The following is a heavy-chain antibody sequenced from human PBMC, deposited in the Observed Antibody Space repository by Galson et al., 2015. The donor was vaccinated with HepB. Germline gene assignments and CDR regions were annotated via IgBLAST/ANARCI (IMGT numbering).Heavy chain of an antibody. J-gene: IGHJ3*02. CDR3: ARARASWGSYAFDI. CDR2: IYSGGST. V-gene: IGHV3-53*01. Sequence: SLRLSCAASGFTVSSHYMSRVRQAPGKGLEWVSVIYSGGSTYYADSVKGRFTISRDNSKHALYLQMNSLSAEDAAVYYCARARASWGSYAFDIWGQGTMGTVSS. CDR1: GFTVSSHY. D-gene: IGHD3-16*01.